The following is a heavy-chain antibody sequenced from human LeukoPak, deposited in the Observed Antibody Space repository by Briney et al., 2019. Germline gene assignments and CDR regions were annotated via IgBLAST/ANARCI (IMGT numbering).Heavy chain of an antibody. D-gene: IGHD6-19*01. CDR3: AKDWGSSGWYNWFDS. J-gene: IGHJ5*01. Sequence: GGSLRLSCTASGFTFSDYGMHWVRQPPGKGLEWVAMISHDGSLDFYGDSVKGRFTISRDNSKNTLYLQMNSLRDEDTAVYYCAKDWGSSGWYNWFDSWGQGTLVTVSS. CDR2: ISHDGSLD. V-gene: IGHV3-30*18. CDR1: GFTFSDYG.